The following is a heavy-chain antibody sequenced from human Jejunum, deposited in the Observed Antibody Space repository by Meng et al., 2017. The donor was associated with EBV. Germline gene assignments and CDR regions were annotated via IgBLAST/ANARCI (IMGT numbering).Heavy chain of an antibody. CDR1: EFTLSSYW. Sequence: GQRVGPGGALVQPGGSLRRSCAASEFTLSSYWMHWVRQAPGKGLLWVSRINEDGTTTTYADSVKGRFTISRDNAKNTLYLQMNSLRAEDTAVYYCSRDLAGSDDYWGQGTLVTVSS. CDR2: INEDGTTT. V-gene: IGHV3-74*03. D-gene: IGHD1-14*01. J-gene: IGHJ4*02. CDR3: SRDLAGSDDY.